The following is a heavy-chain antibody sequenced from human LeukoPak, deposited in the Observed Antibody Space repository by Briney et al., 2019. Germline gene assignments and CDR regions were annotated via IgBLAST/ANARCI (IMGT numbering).Heavy chain of an antibody. Sequence: SSETLSLTCTVSGGSISNYYWSWIRQPPGKGPEWIGYIYSSGNTNYNPSLKSRVTISVDTSKNQFSLKLTSVTAADTAVYYCARIGYSSGWSIDYWGQGTLVTVSS. CDR2: IYSSGNT. V-gene: IGHV4-59*01. D-gene: IGHD6-19*01. CDR1: GGSISNYY. CDR3: ARIGYSSGWSIDY. J-gene: IGHJ4*02.